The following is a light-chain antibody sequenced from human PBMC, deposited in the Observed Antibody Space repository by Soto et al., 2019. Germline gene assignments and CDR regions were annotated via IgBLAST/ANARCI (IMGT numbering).Light chain of an antibody. CDR1: SSDVGGYNY. V-gene: IGLV2-11*01. J-gene: IGLJ2*01. CDR3: CSHAGSFTLV. Sequence: QSVLTQPRSVSGSPGQSVTISCTGTSSDVGGYNYVSWYQKYPGKAPRLMIYDVSKRPSGVPDRFSGSKSGNMASLTISGLQAEDEADYYCCSHAGSFTLVFGGGTKLTVL. CDR2: DVS.